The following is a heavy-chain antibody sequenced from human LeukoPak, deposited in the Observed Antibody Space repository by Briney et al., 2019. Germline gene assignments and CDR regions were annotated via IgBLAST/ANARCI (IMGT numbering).Heavy chain of an antibody. D-gene: IGHD2-15*01. CDR1: GFTFSDYY. CDR3: ARGEDPNCSGGACYLFDY. CDR2: MSTGTSPI. V-gene: IGHV3-11*01. J-gene: IGHJ4*02. Sequence: GGSLRLSCAASGFTFSDYYMGWIRQAPGKGLEWVSYMSTGTSPIYYADSVKGRFTISRGNAKNSLYLQMNSLRAEDTAVYYCARGEDPNCSGGACYLFDYWGQGTLVTVSS.